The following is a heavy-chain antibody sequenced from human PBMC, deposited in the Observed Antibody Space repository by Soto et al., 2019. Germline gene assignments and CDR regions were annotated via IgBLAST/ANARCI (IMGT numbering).Heavy chain of an antibody. Sequence: GGSLRLSCAASGFTVRSHYMSWVRQAPGKGLEWVSVIYSGGSTYYADSVKGRFTISRDNSKNTLYLQMNSLRAEDTAVYYCARDSRGTMDVWGQGTTVTVSS. V-gene: IGHV3-66*01. J-gene: IGHJ6*02. CDR2: IYSGGST. CDR3: ARDSRGTMDV. CDR1: GFTVRSHY. D-gene: IGHD1-1*01.